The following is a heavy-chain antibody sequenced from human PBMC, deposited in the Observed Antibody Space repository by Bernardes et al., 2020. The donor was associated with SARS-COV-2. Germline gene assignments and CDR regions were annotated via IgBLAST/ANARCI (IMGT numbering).Heavy chain of an antibody. V-gene: IGHV3-30*03. D-gene: IGHD4-17*01. CDR3: ATNRVYGDYVDFNFDY. CDR2: ISYDGSNK. CDR1: GASVSSRYYF. J-gene: IGHJ4*02. Sequence: LSLTCTVSGASVSSRYYFWSWIRQPPGKGLEWVAVISYDGSNKYYADSVKGRFTISRDNSKNTLYLQMNSLRAEDTAVYYCATNRVYGDYVDFNFDYWGQGTLVTVSS.